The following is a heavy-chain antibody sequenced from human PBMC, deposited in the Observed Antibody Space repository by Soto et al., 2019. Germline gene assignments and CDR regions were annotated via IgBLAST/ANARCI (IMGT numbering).Heavy chain of an antibody. CDR1: GFTVSSYS. CDR3: ARDLLYQLLVPYYYYYGMDV. D-gene: IGHD2-2*01. J-gene: IGHJ6*02. V-gene: IGHV3-48*01. CDR2: ISSSSSTI. Sequence: GGSLRLSCAASGFTVSSYSMNWVRQAPGKGLEGVSYISSSSSTIYYADSVKGRFTISRDNSKNTLYLQMNSLRAEDTAVYYCARDLLYQLLVPYYYYYGMDVWGQGTTVTVSS.